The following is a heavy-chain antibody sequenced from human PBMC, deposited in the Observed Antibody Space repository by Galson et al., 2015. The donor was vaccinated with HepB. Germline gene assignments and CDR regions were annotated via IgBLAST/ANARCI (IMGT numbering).Heavy chain of an antibody. CDR2: INEDGSQK. J-gene: IGHJ6*02. Sequence: SLRLSCAASAFTFSTYWMRWVRQAPGKGLEWVANINEDGSQKYHVDSVKGRFTISRDNAKRSVSLQMNSLRVEDPAVYYCARGGITNGGGREVASIYSYYAMDIGDQGTTLTVSS. CDR3: ARGGITNGGGREVASIYSYYAMDI. D-gene: IGHD3-16*01. CDR1: AFTFSTYW. V-gene: IGHV3-7*03.